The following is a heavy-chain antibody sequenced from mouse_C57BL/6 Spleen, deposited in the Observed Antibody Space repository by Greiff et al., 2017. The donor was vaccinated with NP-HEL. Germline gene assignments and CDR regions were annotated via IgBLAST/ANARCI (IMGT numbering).Heavy chain of an antibody. V-gene: IGHV1-62-2*01. CDR1: GYTFTEYT. Sequence: QVQLKESGAELVKPGASVKLSCKASGYTFTEYTIHWVKQRSGQGLEWIGWFYPGSGSIKYNEKFKDKATLTADKSSSTVYMELSRLTSEDSAVYFCARHEDNSNYPLYARDYWGQGTSVTVSS. D-gene: IGHD2-5*01. CDR2: FYPGSGSI. J-gene: IGHJ4*01. CDR3: ARHEDNSNYPLYARDY.